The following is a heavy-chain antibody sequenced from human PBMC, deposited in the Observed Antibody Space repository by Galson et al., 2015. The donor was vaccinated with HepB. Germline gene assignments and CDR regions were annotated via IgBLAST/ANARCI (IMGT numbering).Heavy chain of an antibody. V-gene: IGHV3-23*01. J-gene: IGHJ4*02. Sequence: SLRLSCAASGFTFSSYAMSWVRQAPGKGLEWVSAISGSGGSTYYADSVKGRFTISRDNSKNTLYLQMNSLRAEDTAVYYCAKDRKGGYGPSTYFDYWGQGTLVTVSS. CDR3: AKDRKGGYGPSTYFDY. D-gene: IGHD5-18*01. CDR1: GFTFSSYA. CDR2: ISGSGGST.